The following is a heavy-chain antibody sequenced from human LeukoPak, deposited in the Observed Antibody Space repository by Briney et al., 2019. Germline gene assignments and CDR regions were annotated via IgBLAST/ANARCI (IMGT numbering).Heavy chain of an antibody. CDR3: ARVGYYQVSDY. CDR1: GFTFSSYS. CDR2: ISSSSSYI. D-gene: IGHD3-3*01. J-gene: IGHJ4*02. V-gene: IGHV3-21*01. Sequence: PGGSLRLSCAASGFTFSSYSMNWVRQAPGKGLEWVSSISSSSSYIYYADSVKGRFTISRDNSKNTLYLQMSSLKAEDTAVYYCARVGYYQVSDYWGQGTLVTVSS.